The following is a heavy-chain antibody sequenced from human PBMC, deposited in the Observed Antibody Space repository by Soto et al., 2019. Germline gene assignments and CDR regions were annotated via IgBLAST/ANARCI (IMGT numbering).Heavy chain of an antibody. Sequence: GGSLRLSCAASGFTFRNFGMHWVRQAPGKGLEWVAVISYDGTNKYYADSVKGRFTISRDNSKNTLYLQINSLRAEDTAVYYCAKAVPPFVVVAASDYWGQGTLVTVSS. CDR2: ISYDGTNK. CDR3: AKAVPPFVVVAASDY. J-gene: IGHJ4*02. D-gene: IGHD2-21*01. CDR1: GFTFRNFG. V-gene: IGHV3-30*18.